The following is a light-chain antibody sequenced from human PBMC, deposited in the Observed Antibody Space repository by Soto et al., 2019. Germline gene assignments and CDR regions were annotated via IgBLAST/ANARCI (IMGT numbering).Light chain of an antibody. J-gene: IGLJ2*01. V-gene: IGLV4-69*01. Sequence: QTVVTQSPSASASLGASVKLTCTLSSGHSSYAIAWHQQQPEKGPRYLMKLNSDGSHSKGDGIPDRFSGSSSGAERYLTISSLQSEDEADYYCQTWGTVVFGGGTQLTVL. CDR2: LNSDGSH. CDR3: QTWGTVV. CDR1: SGHSSYA.